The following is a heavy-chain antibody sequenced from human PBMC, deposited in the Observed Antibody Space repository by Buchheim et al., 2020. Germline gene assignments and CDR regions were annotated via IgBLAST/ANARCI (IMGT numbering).Heavy chain of an antibody. CDR1: GFTFSSYS. J-gene: IGHJ4*02. D-gene: IGHD3-3*01. V-gene: IGHV3-48*02. Sequence: EVQLVESGGGLVQPGGSLRLSCAASGFTFSSYSMNWVRQAPGKGLEWVSYISSSSSTIYYADSVKGRFTISRDNAKNSLYLQMNSLRDEDTAVYYCAKEESHTRITIFGVVSPPIDYWGQGTL. CDR3: AKEESHTRITIFGVVSPPIDY. CDR2: ISSSSSTI.